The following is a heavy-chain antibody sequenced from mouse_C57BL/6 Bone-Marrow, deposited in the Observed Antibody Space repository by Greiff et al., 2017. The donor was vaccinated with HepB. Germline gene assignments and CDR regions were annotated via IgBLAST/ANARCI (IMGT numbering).Heavy chain of an antibody. CDR1: GYTFTDYY. CDR3: AREGDGYYYFDY. V-gene: IGHV1-19*01. D-gene: IGHD2-3*01. CDR2: INPYNGGT. Sequence: VQLKQSGPVLVKPGASVKMSCKASGYTFTDYYMNWVKQSHGKSLEWIGVINPYNGGTSYNQKFKGKATLTVDKSSSTAYMELNSLTSEDSAVYYCAREGDGYYYFDYGGQGTTLTVAS. J-gene: IGHJ2*01.